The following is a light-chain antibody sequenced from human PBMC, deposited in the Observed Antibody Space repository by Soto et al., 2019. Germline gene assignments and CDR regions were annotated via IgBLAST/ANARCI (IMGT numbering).Light chain of an antibody. V-gene: IGKV3-15*01. CDR1: QSVSSN. CDR2: GAS. J-gene: IGKJ1*01. CDR3: QQYSSFPRT. Sequence: EIVLTQSPATLSVSPGERATLSCRASQSVSSNLAWYQQKPGQAPRLLIYGASTRATSIPARFSGSGSGTEFTLTISSLQPEDFATFYCQQYSSFPRTFGQGTKVDIK.